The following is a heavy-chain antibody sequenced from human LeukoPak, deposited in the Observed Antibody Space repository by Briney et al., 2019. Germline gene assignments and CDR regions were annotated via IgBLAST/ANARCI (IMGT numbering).Heavy chain of an antibody. CDR1: GYSFTSYW. V-gene: IGHV5-51*01. Sequence: GESLKISCKGSGYSFTSYWIGWVRQMPGKGLEWMGIIYPGDSDTRYSPSFQGQVTISADKSISTAYLQWSSLKASDTAMYYCARLRRRGYSGYELNYWGQGTLVTVSS. D-gene: IGHD5-12*01. CDR3: ARLRRRGYSGYELNY. J-gene: IGHJ4*02. CDR2: IYPGDSDT.